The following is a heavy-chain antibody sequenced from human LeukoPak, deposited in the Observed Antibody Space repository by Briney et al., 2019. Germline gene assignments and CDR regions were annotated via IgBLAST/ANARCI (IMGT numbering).Heavy chain of an antibody. CDR3: ARDRLYNKYQDC. D-gene: IGHD2-2*01. CDR2: ISGSNGDI. Sequence: GGSLRLSCAASGFTFSTYNMNWIRQTPGRGLEWVSSISGSNGDIYYADSVKGRFTISRDDAGSSLYLQMDSLRPEDTAVYYCARDRLYNKYQDCWVQGTLVTVSS. CDR1: GFTFSTYN. V-gene: IGHV3-21*01. J-gene: IGHJ4*02.